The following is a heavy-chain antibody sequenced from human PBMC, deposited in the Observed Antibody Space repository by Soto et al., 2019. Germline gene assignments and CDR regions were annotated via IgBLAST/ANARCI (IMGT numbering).Heavy chain of an antibody. Sequence: AVKCSCNASGGTFSSYAISWVRQAPGQVLECIGGIIPIFGTANYAQKFQGRVTITADESTSTAYMELSSLRSEDTAVDYRARHLTRPVAGTFEYPGQRTLVNRSS. CDR3: ARHLTRPVAGTFEY. V-gene: IGHV1-69*13. D-gene: IGHD6-13*01. CDR1: GGTFSSYA. CDR2: IIPIFGTA. J-gene: IGHJ4*02.